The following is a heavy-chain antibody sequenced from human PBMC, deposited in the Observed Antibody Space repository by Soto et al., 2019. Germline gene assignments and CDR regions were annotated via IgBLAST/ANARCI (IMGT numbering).Heavy chain of an antibody. CDR3: ARGGYCGTGSCYYFDL. D-gene: IGHD2-15*01. CDR2: INQGGNT. Sequence: PSETVSLTCAVYGGSFSVYYWAWIRQSPGKGLEWIGEINQGGNTNYNPSLKSRVVISVDTSENHFSLELSSLTAADTAVYYCARGGYCGTGSCYYFDLWGQGTLVTVSS. J-gene: IGHJ4*02. CDR1: GGSFSVYY. V-gene: IGHV4-34*01.